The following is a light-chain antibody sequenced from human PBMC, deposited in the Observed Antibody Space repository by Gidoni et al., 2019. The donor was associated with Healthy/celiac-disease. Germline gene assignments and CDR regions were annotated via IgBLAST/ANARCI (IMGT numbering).Light chain of an antibody. J-gene: IGKJ3*01. CDR2: AAS. CDR3: QQSYSTLVT. V-gene: IGKV1-39*01. Sequence: DIQISQSPSSPSASVGDRVTITCRASQRISSYLNWYQQKPGKAPKLLIYAASSLQSGVPSRCSGSGSGTDFTLTISRLQPEDVATYYCQQSYSTLVTFGPGTKVDIK. CDR1: QRISSY.